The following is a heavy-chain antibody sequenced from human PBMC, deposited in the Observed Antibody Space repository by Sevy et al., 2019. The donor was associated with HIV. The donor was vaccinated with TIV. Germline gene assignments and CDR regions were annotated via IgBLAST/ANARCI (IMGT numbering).Heavy chain of an antibody. CDR2: IFPSGGT. CDR1: GGSIRSGRYY. D-gene: IGHD5-12*01. V-gene: IGHV4-61*02. J-gene: IGHJ4*02. CDR3: ARAGVAGYNSGYFDS. Sequence: TLSLTCTVSGGSIRSGRYYWTWIRQPAGKGLEWIGRIFPSGGTNCNPSMMSRVSMSIDTSKNQFSLKLTSVTAADTAVYYCARAGVAGYNSGYFDSWGPGTLVTVSS.